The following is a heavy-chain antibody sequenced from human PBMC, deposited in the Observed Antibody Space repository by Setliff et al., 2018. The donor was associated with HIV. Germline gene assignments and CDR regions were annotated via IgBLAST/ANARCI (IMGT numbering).Heavy chain of an antibody. D-gene: IGHD1-26*01. CDR1: TYTFSSYV. CDR2: ISVYNGNT. Sequence: GASVKVSCKASTYTFSSYVINWVRQAPGQGLEWMGRISVYNGNTIYAQKLQGRVIMTTDTSTSTAYMELRSLRSDDTAMYYCAKQGYSDSLYAFDVWGQGTMVTVSS. J-gene: IGHJ3*01. CDR3: AKQGYSDSLYAFDV. V-gene: IGHV1-18*01.